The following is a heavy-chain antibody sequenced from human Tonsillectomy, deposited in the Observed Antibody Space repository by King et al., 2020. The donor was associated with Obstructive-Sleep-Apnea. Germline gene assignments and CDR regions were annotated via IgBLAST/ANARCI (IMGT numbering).Heavy chain of an antibody. D-gene: IGHD3-10*01. Sequence: VQLQESGPGLVKPSQTLPLTCTVSGASISSGAFQWSWIRQYPGKGLEWVGYISHSGSTYYKPSLKSRVTISLDASKNQFSLQLSSVTAADTAVYYCARILWFGEMLWGQGTLVTVSS. CDR2: ISHSGST. CDR3: ARILWFGEML. CDR1: GASISSGAFQ. J-gene: IGHJ4*02. V-gene: IGHV4-31*03.